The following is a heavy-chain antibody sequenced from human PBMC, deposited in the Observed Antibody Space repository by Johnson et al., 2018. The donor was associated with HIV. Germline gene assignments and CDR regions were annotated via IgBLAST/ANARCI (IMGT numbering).Heavy chain of an antibody. CDR2: ISNDGSDI. CDR1: GFTFGYAS. CDR3: GRVNIAFDI. V-gene: IGHV3-11*01. Sequence: QVQLVESGGGLVQPGGSLRLSCAASGFTFGYASMTWVRQAPGKGLEWVSVISNDGSDICYADSVKGRFTISRDNAKNLLILQMNSLRVEDTAVYYCGRVNIAFDIWGQGRMVTVSS. D-gene: IGHD2/OR15-2a*01. J-gene: IGHJ3*02.